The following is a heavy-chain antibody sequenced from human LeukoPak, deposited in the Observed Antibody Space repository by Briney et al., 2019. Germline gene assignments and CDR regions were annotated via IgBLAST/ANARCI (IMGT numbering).Heavy chain of an antibody. CDR2: ISAYNGNT. CDR1: GYTFTSYG. CDR3: ARPQTYYYGSGSYPYYYGMDV. J-gene: IGHJ6*02. D-gene: IGHD3-10*01. V-gene: IGHV1-18*01. Sequence: ASVKVSCKASGYTFTSYGISWVRQAPGQGLEWMGWISAYNGNTNYAQKLHGRVTMTTDTSTSTAYMELRSLRSDDTAVYYCARPQTYYYGSGSYPYYYGMDVWGQGTTVTVSS.